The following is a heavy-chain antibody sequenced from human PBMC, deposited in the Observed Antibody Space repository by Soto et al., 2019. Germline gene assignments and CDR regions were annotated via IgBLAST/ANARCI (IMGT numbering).Heavy chain of an antibody. CDR3: ARLYGYCIRNSCHGHYAMDV. Sequence: PHTYAVSHGSISSGGYSWSWIRQPPRKGLEWIGYIYHSGSTYYNPSLKSRVTISVDRSKNQFSLKLSSVTAADTAVYYCARLYGYCIRNSCHGHYAMDVWGQGTTVT. CDR2: IYHSGST. J-gene: IGHJ6*02. CDR1: HGSISSGGYS. V-gene: IGHV4-30-2*01. D-gene: IGHD2-2*01.